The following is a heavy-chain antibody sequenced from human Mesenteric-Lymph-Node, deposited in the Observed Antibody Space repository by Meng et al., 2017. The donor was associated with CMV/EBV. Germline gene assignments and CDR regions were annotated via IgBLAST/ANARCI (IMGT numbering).Heavy chain of an antibody. CDR3: ARHYGGNSYDY. D-gene: IGHD4-23*01. CDR2: IKQDGSEK. Sequence: GESLKISCAASGFTFSSHWMTWVRQAPGKGLEWVANIKQDGSEKYHVDSVKGRFTISRDNAKNSLFLQMNSLRVEDTAVYYCARHYGGNSYDYWGQGTLVTVSS. J-gene: IGHJ4*02. V-gene: IGHV3-7*01. CDR1: GFTFSSHW.